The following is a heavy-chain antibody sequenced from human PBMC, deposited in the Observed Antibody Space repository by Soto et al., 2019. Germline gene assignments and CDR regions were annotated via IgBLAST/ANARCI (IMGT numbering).Heavy chain of an antibody. CDR3: ARDGGRHSGGIDY. J-gene: IGHJ4*02. CDR1: GGTFSSYS. D-gene: IGHD1-26*01. CDR2: IIPFFGTA. Sequence: QVQLVQSGAEVKKPGSSVKVSCKASGGTFSSYSINWVRQAPGQGLKWMGEIIPFFGTANSAQKFQGRVTITADESTSTAYMELSSLRSEDTAVYYCARDGGRHSGGIDYWGQGTLVTVSS. V-gene: IGHV1-69*01.